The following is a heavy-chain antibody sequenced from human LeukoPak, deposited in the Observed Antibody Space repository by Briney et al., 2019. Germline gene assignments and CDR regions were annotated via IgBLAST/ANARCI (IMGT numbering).Heavy chain of an antibody. CDR3: ATWRLEGLRYFDWALDY. CDR1: GYVFTNFY. D-gene: IGHD3-9*01. Sequence: ASVKVSCKASGYVFTNFYMHWVRQPHGQGLEWMGVFNPNDDSALNAQKFQGRVTMTEDTSTDTAYMELSSLRSEDTAVYYCATWRLEGLRYFDWALDYWVQGTLVTVSS. J-gene: IGHJ4*02. V-gene: IGHV1-46*01. CDR2: FNPNDDSA.